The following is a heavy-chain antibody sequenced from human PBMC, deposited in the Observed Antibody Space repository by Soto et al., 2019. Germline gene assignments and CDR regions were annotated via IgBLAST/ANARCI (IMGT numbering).Heavy chain of an antibody. D-gene: IGHD5-18*01. Sequence: ASVKVSCKASGYTFTSYAMHWVRQAPGQRLEWMGWINAGNGNTKYSQKFQGRVTITRDTSASTAYMELSSLRSEDTAVYYCARATRIQLWPLDYWGQGTLVTVSS. CDR3: ARATRIQLWPLDY. V-gene: IGHV1-3*01. J-gene: IGHJ4*02. CDR1: GYTFTSYA. CDR2: INAGNGNT.